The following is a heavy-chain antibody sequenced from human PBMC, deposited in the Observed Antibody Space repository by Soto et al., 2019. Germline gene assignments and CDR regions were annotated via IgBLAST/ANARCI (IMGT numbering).Heavy chain of an antibody. J-gene: IGHJ4*02. V-gene: IGHV4-34*01. Sequence: SETLSLTCAVYGGSFSGYYWSWIRQPPGKGLEWIGEINHSGSTNYNPSLKSRVTISVDTSKNQFSLKLSSVTAADTAVYYCARRYSSGLGVLDYWGQGTLVTV. CDR1: GGSFSGYY. D-gene: IGHD6-19*01. CDR2: INHSGST. CDR3: ARRYSSGLGVLDY.